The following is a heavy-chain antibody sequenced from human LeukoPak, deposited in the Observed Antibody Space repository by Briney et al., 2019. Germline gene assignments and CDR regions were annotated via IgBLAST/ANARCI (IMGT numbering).Heavy chain of an antibody. CDR1: GGTFSSYA. D-gene: IGHD3-10*01. J-gene: IGHJ4*02. CDR2: IIPIFGTA. V-gene: IGHV1-69*05. CDR3: ARDRGPFYFDF. Sequence: SVKVSCKASGGTFSSYAISWVRQAPGQGLEWMGGIIPIFGTANYAQKFQGRVTITTDESTSTAYMELSRLRSDDTAVYYCARDRGPFYFDFWGQGALVTVSS.